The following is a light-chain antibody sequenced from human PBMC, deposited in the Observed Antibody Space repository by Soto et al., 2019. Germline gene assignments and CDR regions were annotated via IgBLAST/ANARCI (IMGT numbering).Light chain of an antibody. J-gene: IGLJ1*01. CDR1: SSNIGSHP. CDR2: SND. CDR3: AAWDDSLNGSF. Sequence: QSVLTRPSSASGTPGQRVTISCSGSSSNIGSHPVNWYQQLPGTSPKLLIYSNDQRPSGVPDRFSGSKSGTSASLAISGLQSEDEADYYCAAWDDSLNGSFFGTATKVTVL. V-gene: IGLV1-44*01.